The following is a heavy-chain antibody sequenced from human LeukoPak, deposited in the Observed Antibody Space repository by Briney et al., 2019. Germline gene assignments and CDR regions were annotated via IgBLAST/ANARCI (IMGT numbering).Heavy chain of an antibody. V-gene: IGHV3-23*01. CDR3: ANGDIAAAGNYFYYGMDV. Sequence: PGGSLRLSCAASGFTFGSYAMSWVRQAPGKGLEWVSAISGSGGSTYYADSVKGRFTISRANSKNTLYLQMNSLRAEDTTVYYCANGDIAAAGNYFYYGMDVGGQATTVTVYS. D-gene: IGHD6-13*01. CDR1: GFTFGSYA. J-gene: IGHJ6*02. CDR2: ISGSGGST.